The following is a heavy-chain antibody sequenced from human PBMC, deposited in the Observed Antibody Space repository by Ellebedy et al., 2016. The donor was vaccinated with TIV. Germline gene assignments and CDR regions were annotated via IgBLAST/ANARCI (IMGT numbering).Heavy chain of an antibody. CDR1: GFTFSSYW. J-gene: IGHJ5*02. V-gene: IGHV3-53*01. Sequence: GESLKISCAASGFTFSSYWMTWVRQAPGKGLEWVSVIYAGGTTDYVASVKGRFSISRDTSKNTLFLQMNSLRADDTAIYYCAVGRPNYGDFPSWGQGTLVTVSS. CDR2: IYAGGTT. CDR3: AVGRPNYGDFPS. D-gene: IGHD4-17*01.